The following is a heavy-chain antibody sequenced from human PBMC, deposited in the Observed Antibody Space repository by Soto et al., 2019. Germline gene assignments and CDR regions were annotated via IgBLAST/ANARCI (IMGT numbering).Heavy chain of an antibody. CDR3: AGMSFTVFGEVIDNFYFYGMDV. V-gene: IGHV4-59*03. D-gene: IGHD3-3*01. CDR2: VYKTGST. Sequence: QVQLQESGPGLVKPSETLSLTCNVSGGSISSYYWTWIRQPPGKGLEWIGYVYKTGSTNYNPSLKSRVTISLDTSKNRFFLNLSSVTSADTAVYYCAGMSFTVFGEVIDNFYFYGMDVWGQGTTVTVSS. CDR1: GGSISSYY. J-gene: IGHJ6*02.